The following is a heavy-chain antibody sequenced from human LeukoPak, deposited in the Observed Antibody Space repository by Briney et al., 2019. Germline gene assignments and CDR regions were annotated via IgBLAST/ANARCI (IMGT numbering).Heavy chain of an antibody. D-gene: IGHD4-23*01. CDR2: INTYTGNP. V-gene: IGHV7-4-1*02. CDR3: ARPLEEWELPFGF. CDR1: GYTFIDHA. Sequence: ASVKVSCKASGYTFIDHAINWVRQAPGQGLGWMGWINTYTGNPTYAQDFTGRFVFFLDTSVSTAYLQISGLKVEDTAVYYCARPLEEWELPFGFWGQGTLVTVSS. J-gene: IGHJ4*02.